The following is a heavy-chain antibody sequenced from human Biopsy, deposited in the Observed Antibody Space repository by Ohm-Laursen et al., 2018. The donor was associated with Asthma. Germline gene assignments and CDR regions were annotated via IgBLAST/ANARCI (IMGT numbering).Heavy chain of an antibody. Sequence: PSQTLSLTCIVSGGSISSSSYYWGWIRQPPGKGLEWIGSIYYNGRTYYNPSLKSRVTISVDTSKNQFSLKLSSVTAADTAVYYCARGPPVDREDWGQGTLVTVSS. V-gene: IGHV4-39*07. CDR2: IYYNGRT. CDR1: GGSISSSSYY. CDR3: ARGPPVDRED. J-gene: IGHJ4*02. D-gene: IGHD5-24*01.